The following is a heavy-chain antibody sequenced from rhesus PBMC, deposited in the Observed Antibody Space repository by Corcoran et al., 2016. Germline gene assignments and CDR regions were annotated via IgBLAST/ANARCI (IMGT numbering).Heavy chain of an antibody. Sequence: EVQLVETGGGLVQPGGSLKLSCAASGFTFISYGMSGVRLAQGKGLEWFSSSNSDGGGTHYADSVKGRFTTSRDNSKNTLSLQMSSLRAEDTAVYYCATDTVGGTGSLNDWGQGVLVTVSS. CDR2: SNSDGGGT. D-gene: IGHD4-29*01. CDR1: GFTFISYG. V-gene: IGHV3S5*01. J-gene: IGHJ4*01. CDR3: ATDTVGGTGSLND.